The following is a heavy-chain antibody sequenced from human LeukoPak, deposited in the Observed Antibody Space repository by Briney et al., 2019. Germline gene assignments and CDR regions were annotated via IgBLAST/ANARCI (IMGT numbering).Heavy chain of an antibody. J-gene: IGHJ4*02. CDR3: ARPASRCEGNDLLHFDWVLDN. D-gene: IGHD3-9*01. Sequence: PRRALRLSCAPSRFALTKFTTHSVRQAPRKGRERVAVISYDGSKEYYLDSVKGRFTISRDNSKDTLYLQMDSLRPEDTTVYYCARPASRCEGNDLLHFDWVLDNWGQGTQVTVSS. CDR1: RFALTKFT. CDR2: ISYDGSKE. V-gene: IGHV3-30-3*01.